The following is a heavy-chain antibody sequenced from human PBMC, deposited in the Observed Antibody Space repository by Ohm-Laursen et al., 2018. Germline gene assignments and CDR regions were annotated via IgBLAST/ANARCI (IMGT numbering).Heavy chain of an antibody. CDR3: AKANYNWNYGAYYFDY. J-gene: IGHJ4*02. CDR2: LSGSATTT. D-gene: IGHD1-7*01. V-gene: IGHV3-23*01. Sequence: SLRLSCTASGFTFSGYAMSWVRQAPGKGPEWVSGLSGSATTTYYADSVKGRFTISRDNSKNTLYLQMNSLRADDTAVYYCAKANYNWNYGAYYFDYWGQGTLVTVSS. CDR1: GFTFSGYA.